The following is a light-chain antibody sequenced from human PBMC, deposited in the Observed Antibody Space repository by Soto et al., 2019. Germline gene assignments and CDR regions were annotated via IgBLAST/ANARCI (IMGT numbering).Light chain of an antibody. J-gene: IGKJ2*01. CDR2: DAS. Sequence: EFVLSQSPATLSLSPGERATLPCRASQSVSSYLAWYQQKPGQAPSLLIYDASNGATGIPARFSGSGSGTDFTLTIRSLEPEDFAVYYCQQRSNWPPYTFGQGTKLEIK. CDR1: QSVSSY. V-gene: IGKV3-11*01. CDR3: QQRSNWPPYT.